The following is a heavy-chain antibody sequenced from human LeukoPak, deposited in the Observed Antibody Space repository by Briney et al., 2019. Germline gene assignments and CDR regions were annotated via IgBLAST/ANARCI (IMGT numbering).Heavy chain of an antibody. Sequence: RGESLKISCMGFGYTFSASWIGWVRQMPGKGLEWMGIVYPDDSDARYSPSFQGQVTISADKATTTAYLQWSSLKASDTAMYYCARLENFGDYHIDYWGQGTLVTVSS. J-gene: IGHJ4*02. CDR2: VYPDDSDA. D-gene: IGHD4-17*01. CDR3: ARLENFGDYHIDY. V-gene: IGHV5-51*01. CDR1: GYTFSASW.